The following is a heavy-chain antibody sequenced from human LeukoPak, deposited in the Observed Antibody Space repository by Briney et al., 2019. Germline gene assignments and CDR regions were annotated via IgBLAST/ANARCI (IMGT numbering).Heavy chain of an antibody. CDR2: INTNTGNP. J-gene: IGHJ6*02. CDR1: GYTFTSYA. CDR3: ARDVDANAAAGSYYYGMDV. V-gene: IGHV7-4-1*02. Sequence: ASVKVSCKASGYTFTSYAMNWVRQAPGQGLEWMGWINTNTGNPTYAQGFTGRFVFSLDTSVSTAYLQISSLKAEDTAVYYCARDVDANAAAGSYYYGMDVWGQGTTVTVSS. D-gene: IGHD6-13*01.